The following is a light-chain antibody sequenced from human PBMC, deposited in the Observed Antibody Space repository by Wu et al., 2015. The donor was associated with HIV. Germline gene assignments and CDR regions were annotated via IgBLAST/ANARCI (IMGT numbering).Light chain of an antibody. CDR2: GAS. CDR3: QLFTTSSYT. V-gene: IGKV3-20*01. CDR1: QRVSSNY. Sequence: EIVLTQSPGTLSLSPGERATLSCRASQRVSSNYLAWYQQKFGQAPRLLIYGASSRATGIPDRFSGSGSGTDFTLTISRLEPEDLAVYYCQLFTTSSYTFGQGTKLEIK. J-gene: IGKJ2*01.